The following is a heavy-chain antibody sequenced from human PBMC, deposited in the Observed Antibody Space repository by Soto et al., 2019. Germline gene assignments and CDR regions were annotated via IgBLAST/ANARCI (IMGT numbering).Heavy chain of an antibody. D-gene: IGHD1-26*01. CDR1: GFTFSRSA. J-gene: IGHJ4*02. CDR2: IVVGSGNT. CDR3: AADYGPDSGSYQFDY. Sequence: SVKVSCKASGFTFSRSAVQWVRQARRQRLEWIGWIVVGSGNTNYAQKFQERVTITRDMSTSTAYMELSSLRSEDAAVYYCAADYGPDSGSYQFDYWGQGTLVTVSS. V-gene: IGHV1-58*01.